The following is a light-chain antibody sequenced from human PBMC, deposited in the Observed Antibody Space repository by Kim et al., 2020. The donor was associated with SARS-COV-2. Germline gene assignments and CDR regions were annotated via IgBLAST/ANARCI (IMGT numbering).Light chain of an antibody. CDR3: QQADSFPYT. V-gene: IGKV1-12*01. CDR1: QGITSW. CDR2: AAS. J-gene: IGKJ2*01. Sequence: SASVGDRVTITCRASQGITSWLAWYQQKPWKAPKLLIYAASNLQNGVPSRFSGSGSGTDFTLTISNLQPEDFATYYCQQADSFPYTFGQGTKLEI.